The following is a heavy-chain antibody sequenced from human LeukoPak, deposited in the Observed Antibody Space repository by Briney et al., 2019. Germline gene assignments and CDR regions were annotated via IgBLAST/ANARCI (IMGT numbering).Heavy chain of an antibody. CDR3: ARGFHIFTGYYEDYFDY. CDR2: ISAYNGNT. CDR1: GGTFSSYA. V-gene: IGHV1-18*01. J-gene: IGHJ4*02. Sequence: ASVKVSCKASGGTFSSYAISWVRQAPGQGLEWMGWISAYNGNTNYAQKLQGRVTMTTDTSTSTAYMELRSLRSDDTAVYYCARGFHIFTGYYEDYFDYWGQGTLVTVSS. D-gene: IGHD3-9*01.